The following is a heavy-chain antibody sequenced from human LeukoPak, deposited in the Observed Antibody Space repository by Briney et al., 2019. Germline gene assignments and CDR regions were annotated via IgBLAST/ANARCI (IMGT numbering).Heavy chain of an antibody. CDR2: IKSRADGGTT. D-gene: IGHD3-3*01. CDR3: LIFPGR. V-gene: IGHV3-15*05. CDR1: GFSVINAW. J-gene: IGHJ4*02. Sequence: GGSLRLSCAASGFSVINAWMSWVRQAPGQGLEWVGRIKSRADGGTTGYAAPVEGRFSISRDDSENTLYLQMNSLQIDDTALYYCLIFPGRWGQGTLITVSS.